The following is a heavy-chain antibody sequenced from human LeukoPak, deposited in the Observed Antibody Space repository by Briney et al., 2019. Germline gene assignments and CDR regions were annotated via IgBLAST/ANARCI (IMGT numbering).Heavy chain of an antibody. CDR3: ARVYYGSGSYYYFDY. D-gene: IGHD3-10*01. CDR1: GGSFSGYY. Sequence: PSETLSLTCAVYGGSFSGYYWRWIRQPPGKGLEWIAEINHSGSTNYNPSLKSRVTISVDTSKNQFSLKLSSVTAADTAVYYCARVYYGSGSYYYFDYWGQGTLVTVSS. CDR2: INHSGST. J-gene: IGHJ4*02. V-gene: IGHV4-34*01.